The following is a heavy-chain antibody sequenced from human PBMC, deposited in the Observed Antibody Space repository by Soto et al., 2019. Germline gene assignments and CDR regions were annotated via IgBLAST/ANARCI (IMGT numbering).Heavy chain of an antibody. CDR1: GFTFSTYW. CDR3: ARVGSYRFDY. Sequence: GGSLRLSCAASGFTFSTYWMHWVRQAPGKGLVRVSWINPDGSSTNYADSVKGRFTISRDNARNTLYLQMNSLRGDDTAVYYCARVGSYRFDYWGQGTLVTVSS. CDR2: INPDGSST. V-gene: IGHV3-74*01. J-gene: IGHJ4*02. D-gene: IGHD3-16*02.